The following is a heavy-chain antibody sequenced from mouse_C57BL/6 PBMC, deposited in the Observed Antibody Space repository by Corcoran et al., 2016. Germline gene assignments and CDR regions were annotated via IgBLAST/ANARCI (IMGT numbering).Heavy chain of an antibody. CDR3: ARSTMVTPAWFAY. Sequence: QVQLQQSGAELARPGASVKLSCKASGYTFTSYGISWVKQRTGQGLEWIGEIYPRSGNTYYNEKFKGKATLTADKSSSTAYMELRSLTSEDSAVYFGARSTMVTPAWFAYWGQGTLVTVSA. CDR1: GYTFTSYG. J-gene: IGHJ3*01. V-gene: IGHV1-81*01. D-gene: IGHD2-2*01. CDR2: IYPRSGNT.